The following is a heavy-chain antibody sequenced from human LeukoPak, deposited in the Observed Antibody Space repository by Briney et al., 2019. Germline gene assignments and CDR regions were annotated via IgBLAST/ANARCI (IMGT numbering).Heavy chain of an antibody. CDR3: AREYLGSTVATNNWFDP. J-gene: IGHJ5*02. Sequence: SETLSLTCAVSGGSISSSSYYWDWIRQPPGKGLEWIGSIYYSGITFYNPSLKGRVTISVETSKNQFSLKLSSVTAADTAVYYCAREYLGSTVATNNWFDPWGQGTLVTVSS. V-gene: IGHV4-39*07. CDR1: GGSISSSSYY. CDR2: IYYSGIT. D-gene: IGHD4-23*01.